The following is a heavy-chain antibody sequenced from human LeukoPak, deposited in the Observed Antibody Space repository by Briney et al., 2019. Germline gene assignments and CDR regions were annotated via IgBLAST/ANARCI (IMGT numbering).Heavy chain of an antibody. CDR1: GGSISSSSYY. J-gene: IGHJ6*03. Sequence: PSETLSLTCTVSGGSISSSSYYWGWIRQPPGKGLEWIGSIYYSGSTYYNPSLKSRVTISVDTSKNQFSLKLSSVTAADTAVYYCARQPTSPIDYYYYMDVWGKGTTVTVSS. CDR2: IYYSGST. V-gene: IGHV4-39*01. CDR3: ARQPTSPIDYYYYMDV.